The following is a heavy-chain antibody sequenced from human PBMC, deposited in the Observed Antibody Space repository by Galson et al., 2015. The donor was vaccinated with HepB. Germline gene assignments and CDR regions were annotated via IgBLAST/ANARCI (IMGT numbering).Heavy chain of an antibody. CDR3: TTGFLCSGGSCYFTYYYYYYMDV. CDR2: IKSKTDGGTT. Sequence: SLRLSCAASGFTFSNAWMNWVRQAPGKGLEWVGRIKSKTDGGTTDYAAPVKGRFTISRDDSKNTLYLQMNSLKTEDTAVYYCTTGFLCSGGSCYFTYYYYYYMDVWGKGTTVTVSS. J-gene: IGHJ6*03. V-gene: IGHV3-15*07. CDR1: GFTFSNAW. D-gene: IGHD2-15*01.